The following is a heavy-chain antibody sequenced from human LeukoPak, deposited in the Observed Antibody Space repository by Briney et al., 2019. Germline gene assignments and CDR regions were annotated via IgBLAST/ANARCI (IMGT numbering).Heavy chain of an antibody. Sequence: HAGGSLRLSCAASGFTFTRYWMSWVRQAPGRGPEWVANMNQDANEKYYLDSVKGRFTISRDNAKNSLYLQMTSLETEDTAVYYCARDKEEGPTKFHYWGQGSLVTVSS. CDR3: ARDKEEGPTKFHY. CDR1: GFTFTRYW. J-gene: IGHJ4*02. D-gene: IGHD1-26*01. V-gene: IGHV3-7*03. CDR2: MNQDANEK.